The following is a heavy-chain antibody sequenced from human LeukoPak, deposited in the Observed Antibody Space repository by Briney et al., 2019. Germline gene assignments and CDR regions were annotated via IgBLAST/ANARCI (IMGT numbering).Heavy chain of an antibody. CDR2: INTDGSST. V-gene: IGHV3-74*01. Sequence: PGGSLRLSCAASGFTFSSHWMYWVRQAPGKGLVWVSRINTDGSSTSYADSVKGRITISRDNAKNTLYLQMNSLRAEDTAVYYCARVGLLRYFDWLAYFDYWGQGTLVTVSS. J-gene: IGHJ4*02. D-gene: IGHD3-9*01. CDR1: GFTFSSHW. CDR3: ARVGLLRYFDWLAYFDY.